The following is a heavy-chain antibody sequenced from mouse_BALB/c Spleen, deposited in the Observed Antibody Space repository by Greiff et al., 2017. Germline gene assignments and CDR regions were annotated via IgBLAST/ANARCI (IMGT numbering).Heavy chain of an antibody. V-gene: IGHV5-4*02. CDR3: ARDWDWYFDV. CDR1: GFTFSDYY. D-gene: IGHD4-1*01. J-gene: IGHJ1*01. CDR2: ISDGGSYT. Sequence: DVKLVESGGGLVKPGGSLKLSCAASGFTFSDYYMYWVRQTPEKRLEWVATISDGGSYTYYPDSVKGRFTISRDNAKNNLYLQMSSLKSEDTAMYYCARDWDWYFDVWGAGTTVTVSS.